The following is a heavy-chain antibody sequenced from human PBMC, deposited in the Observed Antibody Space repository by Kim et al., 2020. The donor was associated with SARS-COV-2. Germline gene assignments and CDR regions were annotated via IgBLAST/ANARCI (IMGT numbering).Heavy chain of an antibody. V-gene: IGHV1-18*01. D-gene: IGHD3-3*01. Sequence: YAQKLQGRVTMTTDTSTSTAYMELRSLRSDDTAVYYCARKDGFLVEMGDYWGQGTLVTVSS. CDR3: ARKDGFLVEMGDY. J-gene: IGHJ4*02.